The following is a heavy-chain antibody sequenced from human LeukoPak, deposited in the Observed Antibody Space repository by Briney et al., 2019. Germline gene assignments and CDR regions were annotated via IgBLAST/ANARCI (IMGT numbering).Heavy chain of an antibody. D-gene: IGHD5-18*01. V-gene: IGHV3-7*01. CDR2: IKQDGSEK. CDR1: GFTFSSYA. Sequence: GGSLRLSCAASGFTFSSYAMSWVRQAPGKGLEWVANIKQDGSEKYYVDSVKGRLTISRDNAKNSLYLQMNSLRAEDTAVYYCARDLGYSYEGYFDYWGQGTLVTVSS. CDR3: ARDLGYSYEGYFDY. J-gene: IGHJ4*02.